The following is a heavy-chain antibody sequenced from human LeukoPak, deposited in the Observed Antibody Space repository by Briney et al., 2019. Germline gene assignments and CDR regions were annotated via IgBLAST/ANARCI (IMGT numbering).Heavy chain of an antibody. J-gene: IGHJ3*02. Sequence: GGSLRLSCAASGFTFSSYAMHWVRQAPGKGLEYVSAISSNGGSTYYANSVKGRFTISRDNSKNTLYLQMGSLRAEDMAVHYCARAERYGDYETDAFDIWGQGTMVTVSS. CDR1: GFTFSSYA. CDR2: ISSNGGST. V-gene: IGHV3-64*01. CDR3: ARAERYGDYETDAFDI. D-gene: IGHD4-17*01.